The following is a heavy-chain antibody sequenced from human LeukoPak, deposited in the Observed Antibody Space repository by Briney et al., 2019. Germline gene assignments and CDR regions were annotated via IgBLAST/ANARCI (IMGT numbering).Heavy chain of an antibody. J-gene: IGHJ3*02. V-gene: IGHV1-69*05. CDR2: IIPIFGTA. CDR1: GGTFSSYA. D-gene: IGHD6-6*01. CDR3: ARAFYSSSLGGAFDI. Sequence: SVKVSCKASGGTFSSYAISWVRQAPGQGLEWMGGIIPIFGTANYAQKFQGRVTITTDESTSTAYMELSRLRSEDTAVYYCARAFYSSSLGGAFDIWGQGTMVTVSS.